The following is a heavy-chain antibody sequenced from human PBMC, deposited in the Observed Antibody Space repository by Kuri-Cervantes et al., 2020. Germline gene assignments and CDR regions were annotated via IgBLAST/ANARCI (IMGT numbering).Heavy chain of an antibody. CDR1: GFTFSDYY. J-gene: IGHJ4*02. CDR3: AKGPYIAARPRSGYFDY. V-gene: IGHV3-9*01. Sequence: SLKISCAASGFTFSDYYMSWIRQAPGKGLEWVSGISWNSGSIGYADSVKGRFTISRDNAKNSLYLQMNSLRAEDTALYYCAKGPYIAARPRSGYFDYWGQGTLVTVSS. CDR2: ISWNSGSI. D-gene: IGHD6-6*01.